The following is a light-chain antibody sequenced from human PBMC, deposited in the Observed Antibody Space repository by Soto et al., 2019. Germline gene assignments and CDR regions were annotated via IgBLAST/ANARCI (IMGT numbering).Light chain of an antibody. CDR1: QSVSSN. Sequence: EIVMTQSPATLSVSPGERATLSCRASQSVSSNLAWYQQKPGQAPRLLIYGASTRATGIPARFSGSGSGTEFTLTISSLQSENFAFYYCQQYNNWPLFGPGTKVDIK. J-gene: IGKJ3*01. V-gene: IGKV3-15*01. CDR3: QQYNNWPL. CDR2: GAS.